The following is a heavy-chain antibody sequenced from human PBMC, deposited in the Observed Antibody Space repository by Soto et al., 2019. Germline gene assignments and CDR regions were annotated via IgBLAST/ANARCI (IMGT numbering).Heavy chain of an antibody. CDR2: ISYDGSNK. Sequence: PGGSLRLSWAASGFTFSSYGMHLVRQAPGKGLEWVAVISYDGSNKYYADSVKGRFTISRDNSKNTLYLQMNSLRAEDTAVYYCAKDPSQLTIAVAGIDYWGQGTLVTVSS. CDR1: GFTFSSYG. D-gene: IGHD6-19*01. V-gene: IGHV3-30*18. CDR3: AKDPSQLTIAVAGIDY. J-gene: IGHJ4*02.